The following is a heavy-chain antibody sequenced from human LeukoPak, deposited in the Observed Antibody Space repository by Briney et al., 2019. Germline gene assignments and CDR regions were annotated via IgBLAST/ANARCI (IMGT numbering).Heavy chain of an antibody. J-gene: IGHJ3*02. CDR2: IYYSGST. CDR3: ARAPGLHKTTSYYYDSSGYYPLDAFDI. Sequence: SETLSLTCTVSGGSISSSSYYWGWIRQPPGKGLEWIGSIYYSGSTYYNPSLKSRVTISVDTSKNQFSLKLSSVTAADTAVYYCARAPGLHKTTSYYYDSSGYYPLDAFDIWGQGTMVTVSS. CDR1: GGSISSSSYY. D-gene: IGHD3-22*01. V-gene: IGHV4-39*07.